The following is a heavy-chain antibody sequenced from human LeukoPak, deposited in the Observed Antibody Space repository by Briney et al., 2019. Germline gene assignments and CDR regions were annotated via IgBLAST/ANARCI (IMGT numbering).Heavy chain of an antibody. CDR2: INPNSGGT. CDR1: GYTFTGYY. J-gene: IGHJ4*02. V-gene: IGHV1-2*02. CDR3: ARGGVVPAVTSY. Sequence: ASVKVSCKASGYTFTGYYMHWVRQAPGQGLEWMGWINPNSGGTNYVQKFQGRVTMTRDTSISTAYMELSRLRSDDTAVYYCARGGVVPAVTSYWGQGTLVTVSS. D-gene: IGHD2-2*01.